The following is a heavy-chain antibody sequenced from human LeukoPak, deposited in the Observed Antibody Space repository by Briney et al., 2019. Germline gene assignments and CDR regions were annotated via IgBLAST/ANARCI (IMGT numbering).Heavy chain of an antibody. D-gene: IGHD4/OR15-4a*01. Sequence: SETLSLTCAVYGGSFSGYYWSWIRQPPGKGLEWIGEIYHSGSTNYNPSLKSRVTISVDTSKNQFSLKLSSVTAADTAVYYCARGLLNLWCKETRGFDPWGQGTLVTVSS. J-gene: IGHJ5*02. V-gene: IGHV4-34*01. CDR2: IYHSGST. CDR1: GGSFSGYY. CDR3: ARGLLNLWCKETRGFDP.